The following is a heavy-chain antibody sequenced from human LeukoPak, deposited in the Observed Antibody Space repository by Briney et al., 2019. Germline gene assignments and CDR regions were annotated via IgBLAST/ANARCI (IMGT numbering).Heavy chain of an antibody. CDR1: GVTFSSYS. J-gene: IGHJ4*02. Sequence: AGGSLRLFCAASGVTFSSYSMNGVRQAPGKGREWVSSISSSSSYIYYADSVKGRLTISRDNAKNSLYLQMNSLRAEDTAVYYCARDASGRYYFDYWGQGTLVTVSS. CDR2: ISSSSSYI. CDR3: ARDASGRYYFDY. V-gene: IGHV3-21*01. D-gene: IGHD1-26*01.